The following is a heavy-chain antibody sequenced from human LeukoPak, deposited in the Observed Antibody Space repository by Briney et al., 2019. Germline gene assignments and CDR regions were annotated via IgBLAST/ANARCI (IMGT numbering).Heavy chain of an antibody. Sequence: SETLSLTCAVYGGSFSGYYWSWIRQPPGKGLEWIGEINHSGSTNYNPSLKSRVTISVDTSKNQFSLKLSSVTAADTAVYYCAGEQSIAAAVATISRWGQGTLVTAPS. CDR1: GGSFSGYY. CDR3: AGEQSIAAAVATISR. D-gene: IGHD6-13*01. J-gene: IGHJ4*02. CDR2: INHSGST. V-gene: IGHV4-34*01.